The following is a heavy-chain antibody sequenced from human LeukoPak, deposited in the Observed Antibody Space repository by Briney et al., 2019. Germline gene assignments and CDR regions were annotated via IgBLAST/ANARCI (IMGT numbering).Heavy chain of an antibody. J-gene: IGHJ3*02. CDR3: ARALLGATLAFDI. D-gene: IGHD1-26*01. Sequence: RPGGSLRLSWAASGFTFSSYSMNGVRQARGKGVEGVSSISSISIYIYYPDSLNGRFTIPRDTAKTSPYLQMHSLRAEDTAVYYCARALLGATLAFDIWGQGTMVTVSS. CDR1: GFTFSSYS. V-gene: IGHV3-21*01. CDR2: ISSISIYI.